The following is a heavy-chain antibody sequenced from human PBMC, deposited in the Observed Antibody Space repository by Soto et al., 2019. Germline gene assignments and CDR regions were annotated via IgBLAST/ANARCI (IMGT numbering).Heavy chain of an antibody. CDR3: ARGAVDYSRDPDNYYYYGMDV. V-gene: IGHV4-31*03. Sequence: QVQLQESGPGLVKPSQTLSLTCTVSGGSISSGGYYWSWIRQHPGKGLEWIGYIYYSGSTYYNPSLKSRVTISVDTSKNQFSLKLSSVTAADTAVYYCARGAVDYSRDPDNYYYYGMDVWGQGTTVTVSS. J-gene: IGHJ6*02. CDR1: GGSISSGGYY. CDR2: IYYSGST. D-gene: IGHD4-4*01.